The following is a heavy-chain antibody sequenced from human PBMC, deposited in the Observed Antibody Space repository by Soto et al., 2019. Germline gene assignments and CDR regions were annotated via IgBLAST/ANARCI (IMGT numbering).Heavy chain of an antibody. V-gene: IGHV3-23*01. J-gene: IGHJ4*02. Sequence: EVQLLESGVGLVQPGGSLRLSCAASGFTFSSYAMSWVRQAPGKGLEWVAAISGSGGSTYYADSVKGRFTISGDNSKYTLYLQMNRLRAEDTAVYYCAEGAEAGSYWGEGNLVTVS. D-gene: IGHD6-13*01. CDR2: ISGSGGST. CDR1: GFTFSSYA. CDR3: AEGAEAGSY.